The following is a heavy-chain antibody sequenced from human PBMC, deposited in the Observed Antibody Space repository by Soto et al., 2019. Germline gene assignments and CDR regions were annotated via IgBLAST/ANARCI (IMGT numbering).Heavy chain of an antibody. CDR3: AREKLRYWTGGLDY. D-gene: IGHD3-9*01. J-gene: IGHJ4*02. CDR2: INHSGST. CDR1: GGSFSGYY. Sequence: QVQLQQWGAGLLKPSETLSLTCAVYGGSFSGYYWSWIRQPPGKGLEWIGEINHSGSTNYNPSLKSRVTISGDTSKNQFSLKLSSVTAADTAVYYCAREKLRYWTGGLDYWGQGTLVTVSS. V-gene: IGHV4-34*01.